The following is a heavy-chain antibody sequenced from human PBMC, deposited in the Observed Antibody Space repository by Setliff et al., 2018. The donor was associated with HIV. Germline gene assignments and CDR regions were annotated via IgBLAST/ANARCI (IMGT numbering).Heavy chain of an antibody. CDR1: GYTFTNYD. CDR3: ARDKSDIVGEVWLDP. J-gene: IGHJ5*02. D-gene: IGHD2-21*01. V-gene: IGHV1-8*01. CDR2: MSPKSGYT. Sequence: ASVKVSCKASGYTFTNYDINWVRQAPGHGLEWVGWMSPKSGYTDYAQKFQGRVTMTRNTAINTVYMELSSLKSEDTAVYYCARDKSDIVGEVWLDPWGQGTLVTVSS.